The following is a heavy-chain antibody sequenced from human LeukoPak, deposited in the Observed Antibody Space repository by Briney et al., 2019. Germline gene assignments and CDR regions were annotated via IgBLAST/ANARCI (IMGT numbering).Heavy chain of an antibody. V-gene: IGHV1-2*06. CDR1: GYTFTGYY. Sequence: SVKVSCKASGYTFTGYYMHWVRQAPGQGLEWMGRINPNSGGTNYAQKFQGRVTMTRDTSISTAYMELSRLRSDDTAVYYCARGALYSSSRGWFDPWGQGTLVTVSS. CDR2: INPNSGGT. CDR3: ARGALYSSSRGWFDP. D-gene: IGHD6-6*01. J-gene: IGHJ5*02.